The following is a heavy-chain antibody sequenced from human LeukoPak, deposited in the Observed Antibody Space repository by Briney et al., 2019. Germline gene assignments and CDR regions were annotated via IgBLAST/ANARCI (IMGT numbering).Heavy chain of an antibody. CDR2: IYTSGST. Sequence: SETLSLTCTVSGGSISSYYWSWLRQPAGKGLEWIGRIYTSGSTNYNPSLKSRVTISVDTSKNQFSLRVSSVTAADTAVYYCARHLNNCGDDCYIFDYWGQGTLVTVSS. V-gene: IGHV4-4*07. CDR1: GGSISSYY. D-gene: IGHD2-21*01. CDR3: ARHLNNCGDDCYIFDY. J-gene: IGHJ4*02.